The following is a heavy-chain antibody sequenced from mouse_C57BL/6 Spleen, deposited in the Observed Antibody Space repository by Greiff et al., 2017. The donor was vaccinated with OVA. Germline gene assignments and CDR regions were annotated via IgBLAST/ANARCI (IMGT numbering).Heavy chain of an antibody. Sequence: EVKLQESGPGMVKPSQSLSLTCTVTGYSITSGYDWHWIRHFPGNTLEWMGYISYSGSTNYNPSLKSRISITHDTSKNHFFLKLNSVTTEDTATYYCARDGEPHWYFDVWGTGTTVTVSS. CDR3: ARDGEPHWYFDV. J-gene: IGHJ1*03. CDR1: GYSITSGYD. CDR2: ISYSGST. V-gene: IGHV3-1*01.